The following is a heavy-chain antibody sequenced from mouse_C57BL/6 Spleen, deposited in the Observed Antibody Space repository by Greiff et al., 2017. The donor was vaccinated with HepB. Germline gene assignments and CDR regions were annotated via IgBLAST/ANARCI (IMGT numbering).Heavy chain of an antibody. CDR1: GYAFSSSW. D-gene: IGHD2-1*01. Sequence: QVQLQQSGPELVKPGASVKISCKASGYAFSSSWMNWVKQRPGKGLEWIGRIYPGDGDTNYNGKFKGKATLTASKSSSTAYMQLSSLTSEDSAVYYCARRDGNRGYFDVWGTGTTVTVSS. CDR2: IYPGDGDT. J-gene: IGHJ1*03. CDR3: ARRDGNRGYFDV. V-gene: IGHV1-82*01.